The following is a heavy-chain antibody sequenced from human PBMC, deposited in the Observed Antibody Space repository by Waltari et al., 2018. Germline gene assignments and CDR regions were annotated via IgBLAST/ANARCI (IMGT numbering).Heavy chain of an antibody. CDR1: GDSMNNYY. V-gene: IGHV4-59*01. CDR3: AGSGGNGDYDR. Sequence: QVQLQESGPGLVKPSETLSLTCTVSGDSMNNYYWTWIRQSPGKGLEWIGDIYYSGSTNYNPSLESRVTISIKPSKNQFALKLSSVTAADTAVYYCAGSGGNGDYDRWGQGTQVTVSS. J-gene: IGHJ5*02. CDR2: IYYSGST. D-gene: IGHD4-17*01.